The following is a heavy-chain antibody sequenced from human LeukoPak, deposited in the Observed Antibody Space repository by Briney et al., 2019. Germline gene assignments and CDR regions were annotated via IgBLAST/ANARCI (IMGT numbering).Heavy chain of an antibody. D-gene: IGHD2-8*01. Sequence: SVKVSCKASGGTFSIYAISWVRQAPGQGLEWMGGIIPIFGTANYAQKFQGRVTITADESTSTAYMELSSLRSEDTAVYYCARGGLGYCTNGVCYNQFDYWGQGTLVTVSS. V-gene: IGHV1-69*13. J-gene: IGHJ4*02. CDR2: IIPIFGTA. CDR3: ARGGLGYCTNGVCYNQFDY. CDR1: GGTFSIYA.